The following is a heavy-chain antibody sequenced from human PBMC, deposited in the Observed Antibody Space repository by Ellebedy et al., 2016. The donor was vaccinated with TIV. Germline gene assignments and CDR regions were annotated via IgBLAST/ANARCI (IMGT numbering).Heavy chain of an antibody. CDR2: IYYSGST. J-gene: IGHJ4*02. D-gene: IGHD2-15*01. CDR1: GSSISSDY. V-gene: IGHV4-59*12. CDR3: ARGEDVVVVAAAKFDF. Sequence: MPPETLSLTCTVSGSSISSDYWSWIRQPPGKGLEWIGYIYYSGSTNYNPSLKSRVTISIDTSRKQFSLNLRSATAADTAVYYCARGEDVVVVAAAKFDFWGQGTLVTVSS.